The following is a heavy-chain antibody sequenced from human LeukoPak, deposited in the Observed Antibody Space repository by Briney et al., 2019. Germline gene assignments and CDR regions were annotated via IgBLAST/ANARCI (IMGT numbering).Heavy chain of an antibody. CDR1: GFTFSSYA. Sequence: PGGSLRLSCAASGFTFSSYAMSWVRQAPGKGLEWISAISGSGGSTYYADPVKGRFTVSRDNSKNTLYLQMNSLRAEDTAVYYCAKTLGDYGDYADYYYYYGMDVWGKGTTVTVSS. D-gene: IGHD4-17*01. CDR3: AKTLGDYGDYADYYYYYGMDV. V-gene: IGHV3-23*01. CDR2: ISGSGGST. J-gene: IGHJ6*04.